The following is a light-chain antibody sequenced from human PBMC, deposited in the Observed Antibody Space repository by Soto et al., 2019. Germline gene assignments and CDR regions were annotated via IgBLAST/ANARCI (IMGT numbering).Light chain of an antibody. Sequence: QSALTQPASVSGSPGQSITISCTGTSSDIGSHNFVSWHQQHPGKAPKFIIYGVSNRPSGVSNRFSGSKSGNTASLTISGLQADDEADYYCSSYTSTCIWVFGGGTKLTVL. CDR1: SSDIGSHNF. CDR2: GVS. J-gene: IGLJ3*02. V-gene: IGLV2-14*01. CDR3: SSYTSTCIWV.